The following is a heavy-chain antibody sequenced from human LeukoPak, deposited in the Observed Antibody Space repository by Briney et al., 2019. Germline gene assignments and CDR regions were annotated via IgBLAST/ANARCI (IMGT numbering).Heavy chain of an antibody. CDR3: AKAHDYGDYVGLDY. D-gene: IGHD4-17*01. CDR1: GFTFSSYG. CDR2: IRYDGSNK. J-gene: IGHJ4*02. V-gene: IGHV3-30*02. Sequence: GGSLRLSCAASGFTFSSYGMHWVRQAPGKGLEWVAFIRYDGSNKYYADSVKGRFTISRDNSKNTLYLQMNSLRAEDTAVYYCAKAHDYGDYVGLDYWGQGTLVTVSS.